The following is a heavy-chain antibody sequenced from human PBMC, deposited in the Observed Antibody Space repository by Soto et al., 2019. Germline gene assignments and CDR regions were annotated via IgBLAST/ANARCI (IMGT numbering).Heavy chain of an antibody. Sequence: QLQLQESGPGLVKPSETLSLTCTVSGGSISSSSYYWGWIRQPPGKGLEWIGSIYYSGSTYYNPSLKSRVTISVDTSKNQFSLKLSSVTAADTAVYYCARRAIIGDFWSGYYTGDGIFDYWGQGTLVTVSS. CDR2: IYYSGST. CDR1: GGSISSSSYY. J-gene: IGHJ4*02. D-gene: IGHD3-3*01. CDR3: ARRAIIGDFWSGYYTGDGIFDY. V-gene: IGHV4-39*01.